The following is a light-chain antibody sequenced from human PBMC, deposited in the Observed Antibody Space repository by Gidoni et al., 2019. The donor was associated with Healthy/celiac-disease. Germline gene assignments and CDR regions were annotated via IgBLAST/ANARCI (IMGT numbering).Light chain of an antibody. CDR1: QSVSSN. CDR2: GAS. Sequence: ELVMTQPPATLSVSPWERATLSCKASQSVSSNLAWYQQKPGQAPRLLIYGASTRATGIPARCSGSWSRTEFTLTISSLQSEDFAVYYWQEYNNWWTFGQGTKVEIK. V-gene: IGKV3-15*01. J-gene: IGKJ1*01. CDR3: QEYNNWWT.